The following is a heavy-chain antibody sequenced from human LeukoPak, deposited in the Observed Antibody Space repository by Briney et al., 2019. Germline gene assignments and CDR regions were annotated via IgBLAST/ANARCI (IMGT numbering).Heavy chain of an antibody. D-gene: IGHD2-21*02. CDR2: MSPNSDNR. Sequence: ASVKVSCKASGYTFTSYDINWVRQATGQGLEWMGWMSPNSDNRGYEQNFQGRVTMTMDTSISTDYMEMSSLRSEETAVYYCAAIMVVTAGVAFNIWGQGTMVTVSS. V-gene: IGHV1-8*01. CDR3: AAIMVVTAGVAFNI. CDR1: GYTFTSYD. J-gene: IGHJ3*02.